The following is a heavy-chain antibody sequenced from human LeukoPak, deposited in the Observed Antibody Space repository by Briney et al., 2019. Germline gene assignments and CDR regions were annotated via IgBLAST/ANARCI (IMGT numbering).Heavy chain of an antibody. V-gene: IGHV1-69*05. D-gene: IGHD3-22*01. J-gene: IGHJ4*02. CDR2: IIPIFGTA. CDR1: GGTFSSYA. Sequence: SVKVSCKASGGTFSSYAISWVRQAPGQGLERMGRIIPIFGTANYAQKFQGRVTITTDESTSTAYMELSSLRSEDTAVYYCARAGYDSSGDFDYWGQGTLVTVSS. CDR3: ARAGYDSSGDFDY.